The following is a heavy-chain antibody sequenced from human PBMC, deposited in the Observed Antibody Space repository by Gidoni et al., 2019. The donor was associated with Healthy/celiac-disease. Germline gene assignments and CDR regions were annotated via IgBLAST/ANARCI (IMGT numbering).Heavy chain of an antibody. D-gene: IGHD5-12*01. CDR1: GGTIRSYA. CDR3: ARTYSGYDPYYYFGMDV. CDR2: IIPVFGTA. J-gene: IGHJ6*02. Sequence: QAQLVQSGAEVKKPGSSVKVTCKASGGTIRSYAISWVRQAPGQGLEWMGGIIPVFGTANYAHRFQGKVTMTADESTGTAYMELSSLRSEDTALYYCARTYSGYDPYYYFGMDVWGQGTTVTVSS. V-gene: IGHV1-69*01.